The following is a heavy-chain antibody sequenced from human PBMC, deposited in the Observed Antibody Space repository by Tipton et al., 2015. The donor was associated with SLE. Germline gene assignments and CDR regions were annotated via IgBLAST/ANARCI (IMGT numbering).Heavy chain of an antibody. J-gene: IGHJ4*02. CDR3: ARAQWLNYYFDY. CDR2: IDFSGST. D-gene: IGHD5-12*01. Sequence: TLSLTCTVPGGPISYYYWSWIRQPPGKGLEWIGYIDFSGSTNFSPSLRSRITMSVDTSNNQLSLKLASVTASDTAVYYCARAQWLNYYFDYWGQGTLATVSS. V-gene: IGHV4-59*08. CDR1: GGPISYYY.